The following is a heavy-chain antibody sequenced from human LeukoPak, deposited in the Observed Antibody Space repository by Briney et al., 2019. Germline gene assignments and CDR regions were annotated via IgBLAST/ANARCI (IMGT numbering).Heavy chain of an antibody. CDR3: ARADFWSGYYAY. CDR1: GGSISSGSYY. Sequence: SETLSLTCTVSGGSISSGSYYWSWIRQPAGKGLEWIGRIYTSGSTNYNPSLMSRVTISVDTSKNQFSLKLSSVTAADTAVYYCARADFWSGYYAYWGQGTLVTVSS. V-gene: IGHV4-61*02. J-gene: IGHJ4*02. D-gene: IGHD3-3*01. CDR2: IYTSGST.